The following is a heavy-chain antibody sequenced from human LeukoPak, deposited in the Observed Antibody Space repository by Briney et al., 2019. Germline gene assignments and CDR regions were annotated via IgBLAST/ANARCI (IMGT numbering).Heavy chain of an antibody. CDR2: ISGSGGST. CDR1: GFTFSSYG. CDR3: ARDQGPRHDYGDYGWFDP. Sequence: PGGTLRLSCADSGFTFSSYGMSWVRHAPGKGLEWVSAISGSGGSTYYADSVKGRFTISRDNTKNTLYLQMNSLRAEDTAVYYCARDQGPRHDYGDYGWFDPWGQGTLLTVSS. D-gene: IGHD4-17*01. J-gene: IGHJ5*02. V-gene: IGHV3-23*01.